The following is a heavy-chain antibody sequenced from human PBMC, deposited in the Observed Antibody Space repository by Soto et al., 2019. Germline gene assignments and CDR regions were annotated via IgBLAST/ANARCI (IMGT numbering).Heavy chain of an antibody. CDR3: ARVEAAAGTNYYGMDV. D-gene: IGHD6-13*01. J-gene: IGHJ6*02. V-gene: IGHV1-69*10. Sequence: ASVKVSCKASGGTFSSYAISWGRQAPGQGLEWMGGIIPILGIANYAQKFQGRVTITADKSTSTAYMELSSLRSEDTAVYYCARVEAAAGTNYYGMDVWGQGTTVTVSS. CDR1: GGTFSSYA. CDR2: IIPILGIA.